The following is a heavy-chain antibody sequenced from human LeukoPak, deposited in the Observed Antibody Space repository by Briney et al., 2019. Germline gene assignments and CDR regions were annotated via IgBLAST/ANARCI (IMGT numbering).Heavy chain of an antibody. V-gene: IGHV1-2*02. CDR2: ISPNSGGT. J-gene: IGHJ2*01. D-gene: IGHD7-27*01. CDR3: AIQPWGSGNNWYFDL. Sequence: GASVKVSCKASGYTFTAYYIHWVRQAPGQGLEWMAWISPNSGGTDYAQKFQGRVTMTRDTSISTAYVELSSLTSDDTAVYYCAIQPWGSGNNWYFDLWGRGSLVTVSS. CDR1: GYTFTAYY.